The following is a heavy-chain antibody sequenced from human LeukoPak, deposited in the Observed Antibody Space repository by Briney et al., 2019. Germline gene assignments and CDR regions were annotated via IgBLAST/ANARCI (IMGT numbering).Heavy chain of an antibody. Sequence: GASVKVSCKASGYTFTDYYMHWVRQAPGQGLEWMGWINPNNGGTNYGQKFQGRVTMTRDTSISTAYMELSRLRSDDTAVYYCAREVVGWVVAATPGYWGQGTLVTVSS. CDR1: GYTFTDYY. CDR3: AREVVGWVVAATPGY. J-gene: IGHJ4*02. CDR2: INPNNGGT. D-gene: IGHD2-15*01. V-gene: IGHV1-2*02.